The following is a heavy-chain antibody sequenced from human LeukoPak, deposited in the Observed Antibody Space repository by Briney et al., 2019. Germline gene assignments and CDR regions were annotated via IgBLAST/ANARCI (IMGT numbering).Heavy chain of an antibody. CDR1: GGTFSSYA. CDR2: IIPIFGTA. D-gene: IGHD3-10*01. V-gene: IGHV1-69*05. Sequence: VASVKVSCKASGGTFSSYAISWVRQAPGQGLEWMGGIIPIFGTANYAQKFQGRVTITTDTSTSTAYMELRSLRSDDTAVYYCARDNIQWGWFGELGSYWGQGTLVTVSS. J-gene: IGHJ4*02. CDR3: ARDNIQWGWFGELGSY.